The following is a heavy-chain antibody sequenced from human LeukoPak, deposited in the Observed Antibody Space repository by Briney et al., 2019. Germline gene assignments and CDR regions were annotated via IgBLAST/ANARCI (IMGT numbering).Heavy chain of an antibody. CDR2: FDPEDGET. Sequence: ASVKVSCKVSGYTLTELSMHWVRQAPGKGLEWMGGFDPEDGETIYAQKFQGRVTMTEDTSTSTAYMELSSLRSEDTAVYYCATDPKYSYGKFNDYWGQGTLVTVSS. CDR3: ATDPKYSYGKFNDY. V-gene: IGHV1-24*01. D-gene: IGHD5-18*01. CDR1: GYTLTELS. J-gene: IGHJ4*02.